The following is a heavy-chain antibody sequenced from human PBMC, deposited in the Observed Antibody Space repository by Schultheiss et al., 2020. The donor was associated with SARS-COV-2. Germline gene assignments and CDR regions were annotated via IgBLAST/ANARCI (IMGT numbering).Heavy chain of an antibody. CDR3: ARSGYSSGWYRPGYLDY. J-gene: IGHJ4*02. CDR1: GGSFSGYY. Sequence: ETLSLTCAVYGGSFSGYYWSWIRQAPGKGLEWVSAISGSGGSTYYADSVKGRFTISRDNSKNTLYLQMNSLRAEDTAVYYCARSGYSSGWYRPGYLDYWGQGTLVTVSS. D-gene: IGHD6-19*01. V-gene: IGHV3-53*01. CDR2: ISGSGGST.